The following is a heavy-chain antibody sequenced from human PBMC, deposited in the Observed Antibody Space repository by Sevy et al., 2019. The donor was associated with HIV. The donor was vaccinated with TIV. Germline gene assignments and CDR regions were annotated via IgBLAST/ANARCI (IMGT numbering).Heavy chain of an antibody. Sequence: SETLSLTCTVSGGSISSGGYYWSWIRQHPGKGLEWIGYIYYSGSTYYNPSLKSRVTISVDTSKNQFSPKLSSVTAADTAVYYCARSNRKWGYYYYGMDVWGQGTTVTVSS. V-gene: IGHV4-31*03. CDR2: IYYSGST. J-gene: IGHJ6*02. CDR1: GGSISSGGYY. CDR3: ARSNRKWGYYYYGMDV. D-gene: IGHD1-26*01.